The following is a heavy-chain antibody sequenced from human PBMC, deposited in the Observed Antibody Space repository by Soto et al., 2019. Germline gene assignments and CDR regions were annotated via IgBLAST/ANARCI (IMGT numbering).Heavy chain of an antibody. CDR2: ISGSGVTT. Sequence: GGSLRLSCAASGFTFTSHAMSWARQAPGKGLEWVSSISGSGVTTFYADSVKGRFTISRDNSRNTLYLQMNSLRADDTALYFCAKAPYSRIAVASTNWFDPWGQGTLVTVS. D-gene: IGHD6-19*01. J-gene: IGHJ5*02. CDR3: AKAPYSRIAVASTNWFDP. V-gene: IGHV3-23*01. CDR1: GFTFTSHA.